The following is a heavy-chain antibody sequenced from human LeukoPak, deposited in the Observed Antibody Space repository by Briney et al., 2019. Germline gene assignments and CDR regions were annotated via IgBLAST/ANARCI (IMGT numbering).Heavy chain of an antibody. D-gene: IGHD3-10*01. CDR2: IIPIFGTA. V-gene: IGHV1-69*05. J-gene: IGHJ4*02. Sequence: SVKVSCKASGGTFSSYAISWVRQAPGQGLEWMGGIIPIFGTANYAQKFQGRVTIITDESTSTAYMELSSLRSEDTAVYYCARDYGFGGSNYFDYWGQGTLVTVSS. CDR3: ARDYGFGGSNYFDY. CDR1: GGTFSSYA.